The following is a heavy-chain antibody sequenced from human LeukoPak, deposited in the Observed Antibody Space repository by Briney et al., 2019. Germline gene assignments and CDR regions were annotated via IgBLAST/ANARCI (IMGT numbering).Heavy chain of an antibody. V-gene: IGHV3-74*01. CDR3: AKGPSTWDS. CDR2: IDSDGITT. CDR1: GFTISSHW. J-gene: IGHJ4*02. Sequence: GGSLRLSCAGSGFTISSHWMHWVRQAPGKGLVWVSRIDSDGITTNYADSVKGRFTIARDNAKNTLYLQMNSLRDEDTALYYRAKGPSTWDSWGQGTLVTVSS.